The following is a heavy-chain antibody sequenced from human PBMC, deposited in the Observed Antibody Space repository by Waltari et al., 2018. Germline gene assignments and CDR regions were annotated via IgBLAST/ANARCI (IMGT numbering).Heavy chain of an antibody. Sequence: VPLKQWGAGLLKPSETLSLPCAVYGRSFSGYFWTLVRQHPGRGLEWIGEINHSGNTKYNASLKSRVTISVDTSKNQFSLKVKSVTAADTAVYYCARGFAYCGGDCASWGVDVWGQGTTVTVS. D-gene: IGHD2-21*01. CDR1: GRSFSGYF. CDR2: INHSGNT. J-gene: IGHJ6*01. CDR3: ARGFAYCGGDCASWGVDV. V-gene: IGHV4-34*02.